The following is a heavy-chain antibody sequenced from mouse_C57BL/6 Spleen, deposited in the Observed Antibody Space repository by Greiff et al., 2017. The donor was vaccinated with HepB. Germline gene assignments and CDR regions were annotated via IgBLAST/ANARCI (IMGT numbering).Heavy chain of an antibody. J-gene: IGHJ3*01. V-gene: IGHV1-18*01. CDR2: INPNNGGT. CDR1: GYTFTDYN. D-gene: IGHD2-12*01. Sequence: EAQLQQSGPELVKPGASVKIPCKASGYTFTDYNMDWVKQSHGKSLEWIGDINPNNGGTIYNQKFKGKATLTVDKSSSTAYMELRSLTSEDTAVYYCARMRTYSPFAYWGQGTLVTVSA. CDR3: ARMRTYSPFAY.